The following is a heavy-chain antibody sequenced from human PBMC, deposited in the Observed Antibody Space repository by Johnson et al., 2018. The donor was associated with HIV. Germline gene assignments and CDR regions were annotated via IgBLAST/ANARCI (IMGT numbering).Heavy chain of an antibody. V-gene: IGHV3-15*01. Sequence: MQLVESGGGLVKPVGSLRLSCAASGFTFSYAWMNWVRQAPGKGLEWVGRIKSKTDGGTTDYAAPVKGRFSISRDDSKNTLYLQMNNLKTEDTALYYCTRVVVITQEKWGQGTMVTVSS. CDR2: IKSKTDGGTT. CDR3: TRVVVITQEK. J-gene: IGHJ3*01. CDR1: GFTFSYAW. D-gene: IGHD3-22*01.